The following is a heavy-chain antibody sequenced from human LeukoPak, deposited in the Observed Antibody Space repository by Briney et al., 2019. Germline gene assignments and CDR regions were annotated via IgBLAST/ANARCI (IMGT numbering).Heavy chain of an antibody. Sequence: SETLSLTCAVYGGSLSGYYWSWIRQPPGKGLEWIGEINHSGSTNYNPSLKSRVTISVDTSKNQFSLKLSSVTAADTAVYYCALVGGYYGMDVWGQGTTVTVSS. D-gene: IGHD1-26*01. CDR2: INHSGST. CDR1: GGSLSGYY. J-gene: IGHJ6*02. V-gene: IGHV4-34*01. CDR3: ALVGGYYGMDV.